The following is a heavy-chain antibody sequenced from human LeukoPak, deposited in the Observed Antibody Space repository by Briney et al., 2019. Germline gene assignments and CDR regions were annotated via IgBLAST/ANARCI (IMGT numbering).Heavy chain of an antibody. CDR2: INQDGSEK. D-gene: IGHD6-6*01. V-gene: IGHV3-7*01. CDR3: ARDRPAARSDY. J-gene: IGHJ4*02. Sequence: GGSLRLSCAASGFTFSSYWMSWVRQAPGKGLEWVADINQDGSEKYYVDSVKGRFTISRDNAKNSLYLQMNSLRAEDTAVYYCARDRPAARSDYWGQGTLVTVSS. CDR1: GFTFSSYW.